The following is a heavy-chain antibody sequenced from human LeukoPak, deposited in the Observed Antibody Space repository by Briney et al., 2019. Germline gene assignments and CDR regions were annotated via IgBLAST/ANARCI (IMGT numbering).Heavy chain of an antibody. CDR1: GLIFSSDE. D-gene: IGHD4-17*01. J-gene: IGHJ5*02. V-gene: IGHV3-48*03. Sequence: PGGSMSLSWAASGLIFSSDESNWVRQAPGKGLGWVSYISGSATTRYYADSVRGRFTISRDNAKNSLYLQMNSLRVEDTAVYYCARSFWIGDYATWGQGTLVTVSS. CDR2: ISGSATTR. CDR3: ARSFWIGDYAT.